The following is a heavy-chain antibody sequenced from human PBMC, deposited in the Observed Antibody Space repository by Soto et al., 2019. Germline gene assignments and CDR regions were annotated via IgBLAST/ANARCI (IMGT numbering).Heavy chain of an antibody. V-gene: IGHV3-30-3*01. Sequence: VGSLRLSCAASGFTFSSYAMHWVRQAPGKGLEWVAVISYDGSNKYYADSVKGRFTISRDNSKNTLYLQMNSPRAEDTAVYYCARVPHYYWQFHYYYGRDVWGQGTTVTVSS. CDR3: ARVPHYYWQFHYYYGRDV. J-gene: IGHJ6*02. CDR2: ISYDGSNK. CDR1: GFTFSSYA. D-gene: IGHD3-22*01.